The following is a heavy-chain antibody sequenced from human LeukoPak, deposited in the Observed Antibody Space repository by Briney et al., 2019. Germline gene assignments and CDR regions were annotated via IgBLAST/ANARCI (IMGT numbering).Heavy chain of an antibody. J-gene: IGHJ3*02. D-gene: IGHD2-2*01. V-gene: IGHV4-39*07. CDR2: IYYSGST. Sequence: SETLSLTCTVSGGSISSSSYYWGWIRQPPGKGLEWIGSIYYSGSTYYNPSLKSRLTISVDTSKNQFSLKLSSVTAADTAVYYCARIVVPTTIVLDAFDIWGQGTMVTVSS. CDR3: ARIVVPTTIVLDAFDI. CDR1: GGSISSSSYY.